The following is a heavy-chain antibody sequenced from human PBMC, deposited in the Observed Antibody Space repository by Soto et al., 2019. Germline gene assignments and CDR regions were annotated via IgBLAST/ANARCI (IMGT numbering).Heavy chain of an antibody. CDR3: ARGGALSTSWYWGDGLDS. J-gene: IGHJ4*02. D-gene: IGHD6-13*01. CDR2: IIPVFGTP. Sequence: RASVKVSCKASGYSFSSHAITWVRQAPGQGLEWMGGIIPVFGTPSYAQKFQGRVTISADKSTNTSYLELRSLRSEDTAVYYCARGGALSTSWYWGDGLDSWGQGTQVTVSS. CDR1: GYSFSSHA. V-gene: IGHV1-69*06.